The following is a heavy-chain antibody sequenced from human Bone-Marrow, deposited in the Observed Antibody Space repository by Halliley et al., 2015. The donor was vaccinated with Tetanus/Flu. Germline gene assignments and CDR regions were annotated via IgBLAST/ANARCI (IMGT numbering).Heavy chain of an antibody. J-gene: IGHJ4*02. Sequence: WRGSIYPGASDTRYSPSFQGQVTISADKSINVAYLQWSSLKASDTAMYYCARQASYDASAYDYWGQGILVTVSS. CDR2: IYPGASDT. CDR3: ARQASYDASAYDY. D-gene: IGHD3-22*01. V-gene: IGHV5-51*01.